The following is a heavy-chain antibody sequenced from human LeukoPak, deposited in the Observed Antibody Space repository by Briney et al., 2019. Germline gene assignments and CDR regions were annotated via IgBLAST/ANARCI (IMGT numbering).Heavy chain of an antibody. CDR2: IYPGDSDT. J-gene: IGHJ4*02. CDR1: GYRFTNYW. D-gene: IGHD3-9*01. Sequence: GESLKISCKGSGYRFTNYWIGWVRQTPGKGLEWMGIIYPGDSDTRYRPSFRGQVTISADKSISTAYLQWSSLKASDTAMYYCARRSRYGYYFDYWAQGTLVTVSS. V-gene: IGHV5-51*01. CDR3: ARRSRYGYYFDY.